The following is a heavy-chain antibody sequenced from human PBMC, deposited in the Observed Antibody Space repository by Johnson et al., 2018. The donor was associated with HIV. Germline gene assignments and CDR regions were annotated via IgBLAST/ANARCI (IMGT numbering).Heavy chain of an antibody. D-gene: IGHD5-18*01. V-gene: IGHV3-66*02. CDR2: ISSDGSST. Sequence: VQLVESGGGVVQLGRSPRLSCAASGFTVSSNYMSWVRQAPGKGLEWVSVISSDGSSTNYADPVKGRFTIARDNAKNTLYVQMNSLRAEDTAVYYCAKDRTAMVLFDIWGQGTMVTVSS. CDR1: GFTVSSNY. CDR3: AKDRTAMVLFDI. J-gene: IGHJ3*02.